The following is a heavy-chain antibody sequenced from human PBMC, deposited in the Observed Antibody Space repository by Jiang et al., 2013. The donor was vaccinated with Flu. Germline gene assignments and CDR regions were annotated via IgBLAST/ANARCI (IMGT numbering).Heavy chain of an antibody. CDR3: ARGISMTTVIDYYYGMDV. V-gene: IGHV1-18*01. D-gene: IGHD4-11*01. Sequence: WISAYNGNTNYAQKLQGRVTMTTDTSTSTAYMELRSLRSEDTAVYYCARGISMTTVIDYYYGMDVWGQGTTVTVSS. CDR2: ISAYNGNT. J-gene: IGHJ6*02.